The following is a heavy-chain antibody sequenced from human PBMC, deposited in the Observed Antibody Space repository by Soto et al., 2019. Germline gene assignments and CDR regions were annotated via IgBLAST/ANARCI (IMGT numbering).Heavy chain of an antibody. J-gene: IGHJ4*02. Sequence: ASVKVSCKASGYTFTGYYMHWVRQAPGQGLEWMGWINPNSGGTNYAQKFQGWVTMTRDTSISTAYMELSRLRSDDTATYYCAHTRGELSPVMFDYWGQGTLVTVSS. V-gene: IGHV1-2*04. D-gene: IGHD3-16*02. CDR3: AHTRGELSPVMFDY. CDR2: INPNSGGT. CDR1: GYTFTGYY.